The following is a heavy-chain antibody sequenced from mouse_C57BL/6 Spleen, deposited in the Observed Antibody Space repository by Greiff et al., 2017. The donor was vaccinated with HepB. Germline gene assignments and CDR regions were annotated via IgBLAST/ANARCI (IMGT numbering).Heavy chain of an antibody. D-gene: IGHD2-2*01. J-gene: IGHJ2*01. Sequence: EVQLQQSGPELVKPGASVKIPCKASGYTFTDYNMDWVKQSHGKSLEWIGDINPNNGGTIYNQKFKGKATLTVDKSSSTCYMELRSLTSEDTAVYYCARGRRLHHYFDYWGQGTTLTVSS. V-gene: IGHV1-18*01. CDR3: ARGRRLHHYFDY. CDR1: GYTFTDYN. CDR2: INPNNGGT.